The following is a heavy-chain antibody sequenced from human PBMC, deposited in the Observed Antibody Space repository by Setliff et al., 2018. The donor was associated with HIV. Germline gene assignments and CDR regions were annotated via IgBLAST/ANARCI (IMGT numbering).Heavy chain of an antibody. J-gene: IGHJ4*02. CDR3: ARFAGSSWVDY. D-gene: IGHD6-13*01. CDR2: IYYSGAT. Sequence: SETLSLTCTVSGGSIKDEDHYWGWIRQPPGKGLEWIGTIYYSGATYHNPSLKSRVAMSLDNSGNQFSLKLSSVTAVDTAVYYCARFAGSSWVDYWGQGTLVTVSS. V-gene: IGHV4-39*07. CDR1: GGSIKDEDHY.